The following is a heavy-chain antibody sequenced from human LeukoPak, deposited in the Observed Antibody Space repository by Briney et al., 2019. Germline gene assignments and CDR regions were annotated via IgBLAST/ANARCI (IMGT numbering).Heavy chain of an antibody. D-gene: IGHD2-2*01. CDR1: GYSFTSYW. V-gene: IGHV5-51*01. CDR2: IYPGDSDT. Sequence: GESLKISCKGSGYSFTSYWIGWVRQMPGKGLEWMGIIYPGDSDTRYSPSFQGQVTISADKSISTAYRQWSSLKASDTAMYCARHLGRYCSSTSCYPWFDPWGQGTLVTVSS. J-gene: IGHJ5*02. CDR3: ARHLGRYCSSTSCYPWFDP.